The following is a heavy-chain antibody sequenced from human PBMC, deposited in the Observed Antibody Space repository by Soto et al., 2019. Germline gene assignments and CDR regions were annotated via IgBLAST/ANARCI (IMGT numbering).Heavy chain of an antibody. CDR3: ARDGRAMNDY. CDR2: ISSNGGTT. Sequence: EVQLVESGGGLVLPGGSLRLSCAASGFTFSTYAMQWVRQAPGKGLEFVSSISSNGGTTNYAYSVKGRFTISRDNSRDTLYLQMGSLRPEDMAVYYCARDGRAMNDYWGQGTLVTVSS. CDR1: GFTFSTYA. V-gene: IGHV3-64*01. D-gene: IGHD5-18*01. J-gene: IGHJ4*02.